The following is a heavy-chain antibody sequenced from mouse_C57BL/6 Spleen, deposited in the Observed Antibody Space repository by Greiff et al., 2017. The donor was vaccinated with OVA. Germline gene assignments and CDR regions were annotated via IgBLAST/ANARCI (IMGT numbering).Heavy chain of an antibody. D-gene: IGHD2-1*01. Sequence: VQLKESGPGLVKPSQSLSLTCSVTGYSITSCYYWYWIRQFPGNILEWMGYISYDGSNNYNPSLKNRISITRDTSKNQFFLKLNSVTTEDTATYYCARVGIDYDNYERDYVDYWGQGTTLTVSS. CDR3: ARVGIDYDNYERDYVDY. V-gene: IGHV3-6*01. CDR1: GYSITSCYY. CDR2: ISYDGSN. J-gene: IGHJ2*01.